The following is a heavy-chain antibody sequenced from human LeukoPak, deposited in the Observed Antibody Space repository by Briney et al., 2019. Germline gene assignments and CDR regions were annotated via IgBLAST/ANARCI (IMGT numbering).Heavy chain of an antibody. J-gene: IGHJ4*02. CDR1: GGSISSSPYYY. CDR2: IHYSVMT. D-gene: IGHD4-17*01. V-gene: IGHV4-39*07. CDR3: ARSHVHYGDYGRLSSYFDY. Sequence: PSEALSLTCTVSGGSISSSPYYYWGWIRQPPGKGLAWIGSIHYSVMTHYNPSLKSRVTISVDTSKNQFSLKLSSVTAADTAVCYCARSHVHYGDYGRLSSYFDYWGQGTLVTVSS.